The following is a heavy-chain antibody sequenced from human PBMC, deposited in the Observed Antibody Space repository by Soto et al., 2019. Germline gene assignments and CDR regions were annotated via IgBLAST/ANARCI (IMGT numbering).Heavy chain of an antibody. CDR3: ARPEYSSSSYGMDV. D-gene: IGHD6-6*01. Sequence: GGSLRLSCAASGFTFSSYIMNWVRQAPGKGLEWVSYISSSSSTIYYADPVKGRFTISRDNAKNSLYLQMNSLRDEDTAVYYCARPEYSSSSYGMDVWGQGTTVTVSS. CDR1: GFTFSSYI. J-gene: IGHJ6*02. CDR2: ISSSSSTI. V-gene: IGHV3-48*02.